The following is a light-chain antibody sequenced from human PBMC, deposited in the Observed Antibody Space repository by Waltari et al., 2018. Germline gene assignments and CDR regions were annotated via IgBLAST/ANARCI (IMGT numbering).Light chain of an antibody. CDR2: DND. CDR3: GTWNMAPYVFI. V-gene: IGLV1-51*01. J-gene: IGLJ2*01. CDR1: RPHIGSQF. Sequence: QSVLTQPPSVSAAPGQKVTISSSGSRPHIGSQFFPWYQQIPGIAPKLLIYDNDKRPSGIPDRFSGSKSGTSATLDITGLQTGDEADYYCGTWNMAPYVFIFGGGTKLTVL.